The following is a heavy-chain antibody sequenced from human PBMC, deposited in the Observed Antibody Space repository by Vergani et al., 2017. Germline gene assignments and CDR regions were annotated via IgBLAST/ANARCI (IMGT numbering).Heavy chain of an antibody. V-gene: IGHV3-11*06. J-gene: IGHJ4*02. CDR3: ARSIAARPFDY. CDR2: ISSSSSYT. CDR1: GFTFSDYY. Sequence: QVQLVESGGGLVKPGGSLRLSCAASGFTFSDYYMSWIRQAPGKGLEWVSYISSSSSYTNYADSVKGRFTISRDNVKNSLYLQMNSLRAEDTAVYYCARSIAARPFDYWGQGTLVTVSS. D-gene: IGHD6-6*01.